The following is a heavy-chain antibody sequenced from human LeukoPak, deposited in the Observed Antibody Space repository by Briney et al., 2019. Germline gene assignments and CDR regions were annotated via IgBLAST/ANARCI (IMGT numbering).Heavy chain of an antibody. J-gene: IGHJ4*02. CDR3: ARDYGGSSPFDY. D-gene: IGHD4-23*01. CDR2: IRSSSTI. V-gene: IGHV3-48*01. CDR1: GFTFSSYS. Sequence: GGSLRLSCAASGFTFSSYSMNWVRQAPGKGLEWVSYIRSSSTIYYADSVKGRFTISTDNANNSLYLQMNSLRAEDTAVYYCARDYGGSSPFDYWGQGTLVTVSS.